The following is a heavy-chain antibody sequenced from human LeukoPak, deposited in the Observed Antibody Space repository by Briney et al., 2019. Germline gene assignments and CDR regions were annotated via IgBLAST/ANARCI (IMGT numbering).Heavy chain of an antibody. V-gene: IGHV1-2*02. J-gene: IGHJ4*02. D-gene: IGHD3-10*01. CDR3: ARGDALVREVPEYYYDY. CDR2: NTGAT. Sequence: NTGATTYAQKFLGRVTLTTDTSISTTYMGLSRLTSGDTAVYYCARGDALVREVPEYYYDYWGQGTLVTVSS.